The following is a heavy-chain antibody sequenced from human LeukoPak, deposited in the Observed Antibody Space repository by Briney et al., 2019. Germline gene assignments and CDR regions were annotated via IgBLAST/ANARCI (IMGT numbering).Heavy chain of an antibody. CDR2: IWYDGSNK. CDR3: ARDLFRQTYSYYMDV. CDR1: GFTFSSYG. Sequence: GSLRLSFAASGFTFSSYGMQWVRQAPGKGLEWVAGIWYDGSNKYYADSVKGRFTISRDNSKNTLYLQMNSLRAEDTAVYYCARDLFRQTYSYYMDVWGKGTTVTVSS. J-gene: IGHJ6*03. D-gene: IGHD2-15*01. V-gene: IGHV3-33*01.